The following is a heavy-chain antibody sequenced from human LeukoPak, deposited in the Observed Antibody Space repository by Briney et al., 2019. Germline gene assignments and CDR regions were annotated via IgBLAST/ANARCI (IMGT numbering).Heavy chain of an antibody. J-gene: IGHJ4*02. V-gene: IGHV3-30*02. CDR3: AVFYGSGNYYRDY. Sequence: GGSLRLFCAASGFTFSIYGMHWVRQAPGKGLEWGTFIGSDGNNKYYADSVKGRFTISRDNPKNTLYLQMNTLRAEDTAVYYCAVFYGSGNYYRDYWGQGTLVTVSS. CDR2: IGSDGNNK. CDR1: GFTFSIYG. D-gene: IGHD3-10*01.